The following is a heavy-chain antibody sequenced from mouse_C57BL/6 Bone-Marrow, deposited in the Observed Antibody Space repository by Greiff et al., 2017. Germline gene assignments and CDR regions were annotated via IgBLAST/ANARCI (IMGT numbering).Heavy chain of an antibody. V-gene: IGHV3-1*01. CDR3: ARDDYDVYWYFDV. CDR1: GYSITSGYD. J-gene: IGHJ1*03. Sequence: EVQVVESGPGMVKPSQSLSLTCTVTGYSITSGYDWHWIRHFPGNKLEWMGYISYSGSTNYNPSLKSRISITHDTSKNHFFLKLNSVTTEDTATYYCARDDYDVYWYFDVWGTGTTVTVSS. CDR2: ISYSGST. D-gene: IGHD2-4*01.